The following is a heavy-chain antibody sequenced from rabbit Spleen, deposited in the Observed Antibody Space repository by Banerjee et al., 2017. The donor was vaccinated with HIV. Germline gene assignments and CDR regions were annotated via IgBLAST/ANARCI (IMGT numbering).Heavy chain of an antibody. CDR2: IAGSSSGFT. J-gene: IGHJ6*01. CDR1: GVSLNDKDV. V-gene: IGHV1S45*01. D-gene: IGHD1-1*01. CDR3: ARDLADVIGWNLHL. Sequence: QEQLEESGGGLVKPEGSLTLTCKASGVSLNDKDVMCWVRQAPGKGLEWIACIAGSSSGFTYSATWAKGRFTCSKASSTTVALEMTSLTGADTATYFCARDLADVIGWNLHLWGQGTLVTVS.